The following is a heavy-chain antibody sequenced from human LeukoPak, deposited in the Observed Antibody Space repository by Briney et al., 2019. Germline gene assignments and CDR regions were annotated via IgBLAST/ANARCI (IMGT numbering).Heavy chain of an antibody. V-gene: IGHV3-73*01. CDR2: IRSKANSYAT. Sequence: PGGSLRLSCAASGFTFSGSAMHWVRQASGKGLEWVGRIRSKANSYATAYAASVKGRFTISRDDSKNTAYLQMNSLKTEDTAVYYCTRWGRNAGNYYYYYMDVWGKGTTVTVSS. J-gene: IGHJ6*03. D-gene: IGHD1-1*01. CDR1: GFTFSGSA. CDR3: TRWGRNAGNYYYYYMDV.